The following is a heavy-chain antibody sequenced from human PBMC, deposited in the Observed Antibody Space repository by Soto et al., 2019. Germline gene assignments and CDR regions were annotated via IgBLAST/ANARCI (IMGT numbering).Heavy chain of an antibody. D-gene: IGHD3-10*01. CDR3: ARAPDFGSGSSRRFWYLDL. CDR1: GIPFVTYA. J-gene: IGHJ2*01. Sequence: GGSLRLSCAASGIPFVTYALHWVRRAPGKGLEWVAVISYDGKYKYYSDSVQGRFTISRDDSKNTLYLHMNSLRLEDTAVYYCARAPDFGSGSSRRFWYLDLWGHGTLVTVSS. CDR2: ISYDGKYK. V-gene: IGHV3-30*04.